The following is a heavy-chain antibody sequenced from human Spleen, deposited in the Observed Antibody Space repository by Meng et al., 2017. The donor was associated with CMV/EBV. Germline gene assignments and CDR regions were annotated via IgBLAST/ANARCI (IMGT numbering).Heavy chain of an antibody. J-gene: IGHJ6*02. CDR3: ARVNFWRGYYTGNTYYGMDV. CDR2: ISHRGST. V-gene: IGHV4-34*01. D-gene: IGHD3-3*01. Sequence: SETLSLTCAVYGESFSGYYWSWIRQPPGKGLEWIGEISHRGSTNYNPSLKIRVTTSVDTSKNQFSLKLSSVTAADTAVFYCARVNFWRGYYTGNTYYGMDVWGQGTTVTVS. CDR1: GESFSGYY.